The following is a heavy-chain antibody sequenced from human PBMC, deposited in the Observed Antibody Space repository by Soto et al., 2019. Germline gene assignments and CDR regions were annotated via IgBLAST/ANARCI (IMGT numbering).Heavy chain of an antibody. CDR2: ISSSSSYI. J-gene: IGHJ6*02. CDR3: ARVHAVLSYSYYGMAV. D-gene: IGHD3-9*01. CDR1: GFTFSSYS. Sequence: PGGSLRLSCAASGFTFSSYSMNWVRQAPGKGLEWVSSISSSSSYIYYADSVKGRFTISRDNAKNSLYLQMNSLRAEDTAVYYCARVHAVLSYSYYGMAVWGQGTTVTVSS. V-gene: IGHV3-21*01.